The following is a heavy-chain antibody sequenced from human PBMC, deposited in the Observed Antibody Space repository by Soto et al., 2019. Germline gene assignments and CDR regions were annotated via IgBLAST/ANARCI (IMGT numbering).Heavy chain of an antibody. CDR3: ARGRMVRGVTFYYYYYMDV. D-gene: IGHD3-10*01. V-gene: IGHV3-7*01. CDR1: GFTFSFYW. J-gene: IGHJ6*03. CDR2: IKEDGSEK. Sequence: EVQLVESGGGLVQPGGSLRLSCAASGFTFSFYWMSWVRQAPGKGREWVANIKEDGSEKNYVDSVKGRFTISRDNAKNSLYLQMNSLRAEDTAVYYCARGRMVRGVTFYYYYYMDVWGKGTTVTVSS.